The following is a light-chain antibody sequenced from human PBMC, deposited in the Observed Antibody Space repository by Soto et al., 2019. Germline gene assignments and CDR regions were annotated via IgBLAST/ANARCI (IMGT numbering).Light chain of an antibody. Sequence: EIGMTQSPATLSVSPGESATFSCRASQSVSSNLAWYQQKPGQAPRLLIYGASTRATGIPARFSGSGSGTEFTLTISSLQSEDFAFYYCQQYNNWPPWTFGQGTKVEIK. V-gene: IGKV3-15*01. J-gene: IGKJ1*01. CDR3: QQYNNWPPWT. CDR1: QSVSSN. CDR2: GAS.